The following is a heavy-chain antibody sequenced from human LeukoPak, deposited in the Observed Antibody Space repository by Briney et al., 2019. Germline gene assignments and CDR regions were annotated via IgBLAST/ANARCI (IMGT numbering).Heavy chain of an antibody. CDR3: ARNSGSLPYYYYYYMDV. J-gene: IGHJ6*03. CDR2: IYYSGST. V-gene: IGHV4-30-4*08. Sequence: SQTLSLTCTVSGGSISSGDYYWRWIRQPPGEGLEWIGYIYYSGSTYYNPSLKSRVTISVDTSKNQFSLKLSSVTAADTAVYYCARNSGSLPYYYYYYMDVWGKGTTVTVSS. CDR1: GGSISSGDYY. D-gene: IGHD1-26*01.